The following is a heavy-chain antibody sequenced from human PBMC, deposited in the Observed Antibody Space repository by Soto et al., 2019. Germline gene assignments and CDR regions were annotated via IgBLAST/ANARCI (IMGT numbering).Heavy chain of an antibody. D-gene: IGHD3-10*01. V-gene: IGHV3-64D*06. Sequence: PGGSLRLSCAASGFTFSSYPMRWVRQASGKGLECVSAISGSGGSTYYADSVKGRFTISSDNSKNTLYLQMSSLRSEDPAVYYWARNVQCQATPPMAWAQGSLVTDSS. CDR3: ARNVQCQATPPMA. J-gene: IGHJ4*02. CDR2: ISGSGGST. CDR1: GFTFSSYP.